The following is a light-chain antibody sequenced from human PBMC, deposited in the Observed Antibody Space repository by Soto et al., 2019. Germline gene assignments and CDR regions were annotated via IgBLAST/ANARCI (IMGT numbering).Light chain of an antibody. CDR2: DVS. Sequence: QSALTQPASVSGSPGQSITISCTGTSSDVGGYNYVSWYQQHPGKAPKLMIYDVSNRPSGVSNRFSGSKSGNTASLTISGLQAEDGADYYCSSYTSSSTLGVVFGGGTKVTVL. CDR1: SSDVGGYNY. V-gene: IGLV2-14*01. CDR3: SSYTSSSTLGVV. J-gene: IGLJ2*01.